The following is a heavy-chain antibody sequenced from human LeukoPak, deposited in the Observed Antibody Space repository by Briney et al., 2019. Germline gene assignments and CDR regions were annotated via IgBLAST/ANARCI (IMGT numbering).Heavy chain of an antibody. CDR1: GFPFSTYS. V-gene: IGHV3-48*02. D-gene: IGHD4-17*01. CDR3: ARDKGNDYGTYDN. Sequence: PPGESLKISCAASGFPFSTYSMHWVRQTPGKGLEWVSYSSSSGRAIYYADSVRGRFTMSRDNAKNSLFLQMDSLRDEDTAVYYCARDKGNDYGTYDNWGQGTLVTVSS. CDR2: SSSSGRAI. J-gene: IGHJ4*02.